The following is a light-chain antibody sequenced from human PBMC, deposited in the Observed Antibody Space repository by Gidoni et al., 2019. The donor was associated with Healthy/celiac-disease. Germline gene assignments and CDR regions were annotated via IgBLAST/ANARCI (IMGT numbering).Light chain of an antibody. J-gene: IGKJ2*01. CDR1: KRDSSSY. Sequence: EIVLMQSPGTMPSSPGERATLSCRASKRDSSSYFAWYQQKPGQAPRLLIYGASSRSTGIPYRVSGSESGTDVTLTISRLEPREFAVYYCRQYGSSRYTFGQGTKLEIK. V-gene: IGKV3-20*01. CDR3: RQYGSSRYT. CDR2: GAS.